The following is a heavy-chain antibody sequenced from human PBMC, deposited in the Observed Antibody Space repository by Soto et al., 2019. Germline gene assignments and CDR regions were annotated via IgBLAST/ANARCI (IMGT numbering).Heavy chain of an antibody. V-gene: IGHV4-39*01. CDR2: IHYRGNT. CDR3: ARGGSYPDYYFDS. CDR1: GGSISSSGYY. D-gene: IGHD1-26*01. Sequence: SETLSLTCSVAGGSISSSGYYWGWIRQPPGKGLEWIGNIHYRGNTHYNPSLKSRVTISVDTSKNQFALHLSSVTAAETAVYFCARGGSYPDYYFDSWGSGTLVTVSS. J-gene: IGHJ4*02.